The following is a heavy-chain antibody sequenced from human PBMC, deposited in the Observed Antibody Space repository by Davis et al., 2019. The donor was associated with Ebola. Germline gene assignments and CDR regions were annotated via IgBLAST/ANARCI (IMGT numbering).Heavy chain of an antibody. Sequence: SETLSLTCTVSGGSISGYYYNWIRQPPGQGLEWIGYIHYSGSTNYSPSLKRRVTISVDTSKNQFSLKLSSVTAADTAVYYCARALSDYYYMDVWGKGTTVTVSS. CDR3: ARALSDYYYMDV. J-gene: IGHJ6*03. CDR1: GGSISGYY. CDR2: IHYSGST. V-gene: IGHV4-59*08.